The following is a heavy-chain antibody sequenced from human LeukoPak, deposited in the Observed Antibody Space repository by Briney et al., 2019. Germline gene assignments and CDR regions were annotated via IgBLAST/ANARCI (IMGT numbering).Heavy chain of an antibody. CDR1: GYTFTSYD. D-gene: IGHD2-2*01. J-gene: IGHJ6*03. CDR2: MNPNSGNT. CDR3: ARVGVLDCSSTSRYHYYYYMDV. V-gene: IGHV1-8*03. Sequence: ASVKVSCKASGYTFTSYDINWVRQATGQGLEWMGWMNPNSGNTGYAQKFQGRVTITRNTSISTAYMELSSLRSEDTAVYYCARVGVLDCSSTSRYHYYYYMDVWGKGTTVTVSS.